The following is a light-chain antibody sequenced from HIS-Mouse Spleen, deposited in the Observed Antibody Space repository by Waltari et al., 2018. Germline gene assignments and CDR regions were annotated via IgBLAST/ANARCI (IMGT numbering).Light chain of an antibody. CDR3: SSYTSSSTVV. Sequence: QSALTQPASVPGSPGQSITIPCPGTSSDVGGYNYVPWYQQHPGKAPKLMIYDVSNRPSGVSNRFSGSKSGNTASLTISGLQAEDEADYYCSSYTSSSTVVFGGGTKLTVL. V-gene: IGLV2-14*03. CDR2: DVS. CDR1: SSDVGGYNY. J-gene: IGLJ2*01.